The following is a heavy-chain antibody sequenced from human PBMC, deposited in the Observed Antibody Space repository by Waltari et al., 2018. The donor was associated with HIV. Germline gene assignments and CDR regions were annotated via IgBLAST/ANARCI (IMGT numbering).Heavy chain of an antibody. Sequence: QVQPVESGGGVVQPGRSLRLPCAASGFTFSSYGMHCVHQSTRKGLEWVAVISYDGSNKYYADSVKGRFTISRDNSKNTLYLQMNSLRAEDTAVYYCAKGYCGGDCYSVVEDYWGQGTLVTVSS. J-gene: IGHJ4*02. CDR1: GFTFSSYG. CDR3: AKGYCGGDCYSVVEDY. CDR2: ISYDGSNK. V-gene: IGHV3-30*18. D-gene: IGHD2-21*02.